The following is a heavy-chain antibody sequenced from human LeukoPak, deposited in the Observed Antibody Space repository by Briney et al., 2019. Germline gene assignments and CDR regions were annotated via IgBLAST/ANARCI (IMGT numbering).Heavy chain of an antibody. D-gene: IGHD3-16*01. J-gene: IGHJ4*02. V-gene: IGHV3-48*01. CDR3: ARAGGALDY. Sequence: GGSLRLSCAASGFTFSSYSMNWVRQAPGKGLEWVSFISSSSSTIYYADSVKGRFTISRDNAKSSLYLQMNSLRAEDTAVYYCARAGGALDYWGQGTLVTVSS. CDR2: ISSSSSTI. CDR1: GFTFSSYS.